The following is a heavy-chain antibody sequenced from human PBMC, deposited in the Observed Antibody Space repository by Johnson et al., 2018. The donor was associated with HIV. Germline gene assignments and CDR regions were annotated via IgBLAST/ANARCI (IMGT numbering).Heavy chain of an antibody. J-gene: IGHJ3*02. CDR1: GFTFDDYG. V-gene: IGHV3-20*04. Sequence: VQLVESGGGVVRPGGSLRLSCAASGFTFDDYGMSWVRQVPGKGLEWVSGLNWNAGSTGYADSVKGRFTISRDNAKNSLFLQMNSLRVEDTAIYYCARQPDNFWSSDAFDIWGQGTMVTVSS. CDR3: ARQPDNFWSSDAFDI. CDR2: LNWNAGST. D-gene: IGHD3-3*01.